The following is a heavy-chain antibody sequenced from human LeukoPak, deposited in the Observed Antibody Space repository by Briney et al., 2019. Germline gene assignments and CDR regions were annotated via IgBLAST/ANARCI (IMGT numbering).Heavy chain of an antibody. CDR2: ISTSSS. V-gene: IGHV3-48*02. CDR3: ARDLGGSYSMGVP. CDR1: GFTFSSYS. D-gene: IGHD1-26*01. Sequence: GGSLRLSCAASGFTFSSYSMNWVRQAPGKGLEWVSFISTSSSYADSVKGRFTISRDNANNSLYLQMNSLRDEDTAVYYCARDLGGSYSMGVPWGQGTLVTVSS. J-gene: IGHJ5*02.